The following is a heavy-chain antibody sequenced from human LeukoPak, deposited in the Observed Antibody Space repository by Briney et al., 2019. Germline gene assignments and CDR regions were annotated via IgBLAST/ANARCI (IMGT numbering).Heavy chain of an antibody. V-gene: IGHV1-2*02. CDR3: ARDLGYYEGI. J-gene: IGHJ3*02. CDR1: GYTFTGYY. Sequence: ASVKVSCKASGYTFTGYYMRWVRQAPGQGLEWMGWINPNSGGTNYAQNFQGRVTMTRDTSISTAYMELGRLRSDDTAVYYCARDLGYYEGIWGQGTMVTVSS. CDR2: INPNSGGT. D-gene: IGHD3-22*01.